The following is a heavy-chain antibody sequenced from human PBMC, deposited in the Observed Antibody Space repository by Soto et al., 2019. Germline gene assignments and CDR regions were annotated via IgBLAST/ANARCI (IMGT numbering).Heavy chain of an antibody. CDR3: ARPIDYYLYVPD. J-gene: IGHJ4*02. CDR1: GASVSSGSYY. CDR2: IYYSGST. V-gene: IGHV4-61*01. Sequence: QVQLQESGPGLVKPSETLSLTCTVSGASVSSGSYYWSWIRQPPGKGLEWIGHIYYSGSTSYNPSLKSRVTMSVDTSKNQFSLKLTSVTAADTAVYFCARPIDYYLYVPDWGQGTLVTVSS. D-gene: IGHD3-22*01.